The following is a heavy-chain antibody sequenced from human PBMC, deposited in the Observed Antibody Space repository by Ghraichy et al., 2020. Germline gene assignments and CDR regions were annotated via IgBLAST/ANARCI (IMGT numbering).Heavy chain of an antibody. D-gene: IGHD4-11*01. CDR2: IKQDGSEK. J-gene: IGHJ5*02. CDR1: GFTFSSYW. V-gene: IGHV3-7*01. Sequence: GESLNISCAASGFTFSSYWMSWVRQAPGKGLEWVANIKQDGSEKYYVDSVKGRFTISRDNAKNSLYLQMNSLIAEDTAVYYCARRPVTTYNWFDPWGQGTLVTVSS. CDR3: ARRPVTTYNWFDP.